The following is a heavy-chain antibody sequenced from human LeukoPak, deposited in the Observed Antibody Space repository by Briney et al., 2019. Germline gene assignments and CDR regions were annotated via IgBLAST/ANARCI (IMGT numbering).Heavy chain of an antibody. CDR1: GFTFSTYG. V-gene: IGHV3-30*03. Sequence: GRSLRLSCAASGFTFSTYGMHWVRQAPGKGLEWVAVISYDGSNKYYVDSVKGRFTISRDNSKNTLYLQMNSLRAEDTAVYYCARVGLPYGDYDDRYFDLWGRGTLVTVSS. D-gene: IGHD4-17*01. CDR3: ARVGLPYGDYDDRYFDL. J-gene: IGHJ2*01. CDR2: ISYDGSNK.